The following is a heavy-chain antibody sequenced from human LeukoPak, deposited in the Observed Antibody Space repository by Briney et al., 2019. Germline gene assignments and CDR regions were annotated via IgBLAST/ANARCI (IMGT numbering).Heavy chain of an antibody. Sequence: GESLKISCKGSGYSFTNYWIVWVRQMPGRGLEYMGFIYPGDSNTRYSPSFQGQVTISADKSISTAYLQWSSLKASDTAMYYCARRKQDPYSGTYYGYFDYWGQGTLVTVSS. D-gene: IGHD1-26*01. CDR1: GYSFTNYW. CDR2: IYPGDSNT. V-gene: IGHV5-51*01. J-gene: IGHJ4*02. CDR3: ARRKQDPYSGTYYGYFDY.